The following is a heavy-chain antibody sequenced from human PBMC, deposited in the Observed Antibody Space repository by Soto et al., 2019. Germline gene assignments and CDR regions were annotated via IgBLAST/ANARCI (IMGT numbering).Heavy chain of an antibody. CDR3: ARDPGVGGSSDY. CDR1: GYTFTSYG. Sequence: QVQLVQSGAEVKKPGAAVKVSCKASGYTFTSYGISWVRQAPGQGLEWMGWISAYNGNTNYAQKREGRVTMTTDTSTSTADMELRSLRSDDTAVYYCARDPGVGGSSDYWGQGTLVTVSS. CDR2: ISAYNGNT. D-gene: IGHD1-26*01. V-gene: IGHV1-18*01. J-gene: IGHJ4*02.